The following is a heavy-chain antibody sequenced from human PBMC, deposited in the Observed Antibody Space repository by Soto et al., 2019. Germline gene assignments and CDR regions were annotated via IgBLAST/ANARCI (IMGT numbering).Heavy chain of an antibody. CDR2: ISHDGSDK. J-gene: IGHJ3*02. CDR3: VAEYGVQDFDN. D-gene: IGHD4-17*01. CDR1: GFFFSSHA. V-gene: IGHV3-30*04. Sequence: QVRLVESGGGVVQPGRSLRLSCSTSGFFFSSHAMHWVRQAPGKGLEWVAVISHDGSDKVYAESVKGRCSISRDNSRDTLFLQRNSLTTADTAVYFCVAEYGVQDFDNWGQGRVVVVSS.